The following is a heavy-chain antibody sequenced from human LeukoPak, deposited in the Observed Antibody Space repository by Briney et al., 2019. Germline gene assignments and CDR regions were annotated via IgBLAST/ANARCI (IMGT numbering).Heavy chain of an antibody. V-gene: IGHV4-61*02. Sequence: PSQTLSLTCTVSGGSISRSDYHWSWIRQPAGKGLEWIGRISTSGSTNYNSSLKSRLTISADTSKKQFSLRLSSVTAADTAVYYCARRAAKGRFDPWGQGTLVTVSS. CDR1: GGSISRSDYH. CDR3: ARRAAKGRFDP. CDR2: ISTSGST. D-gene: IGHD6-13*01. J-gene: IGHJ5*02.